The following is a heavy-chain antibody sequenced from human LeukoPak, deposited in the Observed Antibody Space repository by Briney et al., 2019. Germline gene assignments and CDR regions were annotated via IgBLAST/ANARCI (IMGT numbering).Heavy chain of an antibody. Sequence: SETLSLTCTVSGGSISSGSYYWSWIRQPAGKGLEWIGRIYTSGSTNYNPSLKSRVTISVDTSRNQFSLKLSSVTAADTAVYYCAVVPAAMAWFDPWGQGTLVTVSS. CDR1: GGSISSGSYY. J-gene: IGHJ5*02. V-gene: IGHV4-61*02. D-gene: IGHD2-2*01. CDR2: IYTSGST. CDR3: AVVPAAMAWFDP.